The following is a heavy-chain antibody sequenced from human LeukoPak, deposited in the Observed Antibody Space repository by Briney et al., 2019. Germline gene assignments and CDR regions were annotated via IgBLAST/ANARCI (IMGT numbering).Heavy chain of an antibody. CDR2: IYPSDSDT. Sequence: GESLKISCKASGYSFTNHWIGWARQMPGKGLEWMGIIYPSDSDTRYSPSFQGQVTISADKSISTAYLQWSSLKASDTAIYYCARQTTVDIVAYTDYWGQGTLVSVSS. D-gene: IGHD5-12*01. CDR3: ARQTTVDIVAYTDY. CDR1: GYSFTNHW. V-gene: IGHV5-51*01. J-gene: IGHJ4*02.